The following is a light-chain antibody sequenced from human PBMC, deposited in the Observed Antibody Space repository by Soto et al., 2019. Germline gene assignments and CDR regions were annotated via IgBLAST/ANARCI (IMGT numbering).Light chain of an antibody. J-gene: IGKJ1*01. CDR2: AAS. CDR3: QQSYTIPRT. Sequence: DIQMTQSPSSLSASVGDRVTITCRASQSIRNYLNWYQQKLGQAPKLLIFAASSLQSGVPSRFSGSASGTDFTLTISSLQPEDFATYYCQQSYTIPRTFGQGTTVQIK. CDR1: QSIRNY. V-gene: IGKV1-39*01.